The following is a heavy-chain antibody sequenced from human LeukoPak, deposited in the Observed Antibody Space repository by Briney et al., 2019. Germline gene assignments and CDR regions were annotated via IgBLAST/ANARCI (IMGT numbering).Heavy chain of an antibody. J-gene: IGHJ4*02. D-gene: IGHD3-3*01. CDR2: IYWNDDQ. CDR1: GFSLSTSGVG. Sequence: SGPTLVKPTQTLALTCTFSGFSLSTSGVGVGWIRQPPGKALEWLALIYWNDDQRYSPSLKSRLTITKDTSKNQVVLTMTNMDPVDTATYYCAHSLSDFWSGYYSAPDYWGQGTLVTVSS. CDR3: AHSLSDFWSGYYSAPDY. V-gene: IGHV2-5*01.